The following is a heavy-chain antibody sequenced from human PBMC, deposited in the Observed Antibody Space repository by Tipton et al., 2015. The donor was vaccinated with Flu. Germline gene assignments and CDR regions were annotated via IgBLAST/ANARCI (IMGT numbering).Heavy chain of an antibody. CDR2: IYHSGST. Sequence: LRLSCTVSGGSISSSAYYWGWIRQTPGKGLEWIGSIYHSGSTYYNPSLKSRVTISVDTAKNQFSLELSSVTAADSAVYYCARVETVRLYSFDYWGQGTVVTVSS. V-gene: IGHV4-39*07. D-gene: IGHD1-1*01. J-gene: IGHJ4*02. CDR1: GGSISSSAYY. CDR3: ARVETVRLYSFDY.